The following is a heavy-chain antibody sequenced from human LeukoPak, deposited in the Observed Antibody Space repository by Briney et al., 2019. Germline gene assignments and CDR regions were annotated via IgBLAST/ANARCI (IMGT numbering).Heavy chain of an antibody. CDR1: GGSISSSSYY. CDR3: ARHGREKVLFWSGYWTDYFDY. CDR2: IYYSGST. Sequence: PSETLSLTCTVSGGSISSSSYYWGWIRQPPGKGLEWIGSIYYSGSTYYNPSLKSRVTISVDTSKNQFSLKLSSVTAADTAVYYCARHGREKVLFWSGYWTDYFDYWGQGTLVTVSS. V-gene: IGHV4-39*01. D-gene: IGHD3-3*01. J-gene: IGHJ4*02.